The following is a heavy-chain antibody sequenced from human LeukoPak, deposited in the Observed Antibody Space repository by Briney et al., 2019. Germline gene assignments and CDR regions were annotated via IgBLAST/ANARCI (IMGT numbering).Heavy chain of an antibody. CDR2: INPNSGGT. D-gene: IGHD6-19*01. Sequence: GASVKVSCKASGYTFTGYYMHWVRQAPGQGLEWMGWINPNSGGTNYAQKFQGRVTMTRDTSISTAYMELSRLRSDDTAVYYCARVRGGGSGWPLGLLSYYYMDVWGKGTTVTISS. J-gene: IGHJ6*03. V-gene: IGHV1-2*02. CDR3: ARVRGGGSGWPLGLLSYYYMDV. CDR1: GYTFTGYY.